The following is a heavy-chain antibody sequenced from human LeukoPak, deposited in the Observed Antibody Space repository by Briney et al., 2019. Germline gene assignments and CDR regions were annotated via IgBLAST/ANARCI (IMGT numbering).Heavy chain of an antibody. CDR2: VNPNSGGT. CDR3: ARDDGGNTGYENFDY. CDR1: GDTFTTYY. J-gene: IGHJ4*02. D-gene: IGHD5-12*01. V-gene: IGHV1-2*02. Sequence: GASVKVSCKASGDTFTTYYMHWVRHAPAQGLEMMGWVNPNSGGTNYTQQSQGRVTMTRDTSTSTAYMELNSMRIDGTAVYYCARDDGGNTGYENFDYWGQGTLVTVSS.